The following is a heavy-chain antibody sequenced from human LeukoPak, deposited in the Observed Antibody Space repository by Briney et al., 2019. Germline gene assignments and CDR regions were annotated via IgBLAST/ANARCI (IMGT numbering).Heavy chain of an antibody. CDR2: IGVSGDT. CDR3: VRAPRNLIKGSYDV. J-gene: IGHJ3*01. Sequence: GGSLRLSCEASGFIFSSYAMTWVRQAPGKGLQWVSSIGVSGDTHYAESVQGRFTISRDNSGNTLFLRMRSLAAEDTALYYCVRAPRNLIKGSYDVWGQGTLVAVSS. CDR1: GFIFSSYA. D-gene: IGHD3-10*01. V-gene: IGHV3-23*01.